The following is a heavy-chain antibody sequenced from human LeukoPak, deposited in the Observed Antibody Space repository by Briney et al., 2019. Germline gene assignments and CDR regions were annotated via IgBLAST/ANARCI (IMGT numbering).Heavy chain of an antibody. J-gene: IGHJ4*02. Sequence: PGRSLRLSCVASGFTFSSYAMSWVRQAPGKGLEWVSAISGSGGSTYYADSVKGRFTISRDNSKNTLYLQMNSLRAEDTAVYYCAKELQYSSIAATGLIDYWGQGTLVTVSS. V-gene: IGHV3-23*01. CDR3: AKELQYSSIAATGLIDY. D-gene: IGHD6-6*01. CDR1: GFTFSSYA. CDR2: ISGSGGST.